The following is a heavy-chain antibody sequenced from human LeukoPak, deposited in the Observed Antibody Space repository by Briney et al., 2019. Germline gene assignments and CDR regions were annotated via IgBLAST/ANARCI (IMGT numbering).Heavy chain of an antibody. CDR1: GASISSYY. CDR2: ISHSGST. Sequence: SETLSLTCTVSGASISSYYWSWIRQPPGKGLDWIGYISHSGSTNYNPSLKSRVTISLDTSKNQFSLKLSSVTAADTAVYYCATNILVRDIINWFDPWGQGTLVTVSS. CDR3: ATNILVRDIINWFDP. V-gene: IGHV4-59*01. D-gene: IGHD3-10*01. J-gene: IGHJ5*02.